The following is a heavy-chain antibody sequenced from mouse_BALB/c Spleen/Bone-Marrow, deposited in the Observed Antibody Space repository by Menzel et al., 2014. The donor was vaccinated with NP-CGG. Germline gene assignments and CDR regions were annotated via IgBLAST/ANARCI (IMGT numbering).Heavy chain of an antibody. CDR2: IYPSDSYT. J-gene: IGHJ2*01. CDR1: GYTFTSYW. V-gene: IGHV1-69*02. Sequence: QVQLQQSGAELVRPGASVKQSCKASGYTFTSYWINWMRQRPGQGLEWIGNIYPSDSYTNYNQKFKDKATLTVDKSSSTAYMQLSSPTSEDSAVYYCTRSGGYYFDYWGQGTTLTVSS. CDR3: TRSGGYYFDY.